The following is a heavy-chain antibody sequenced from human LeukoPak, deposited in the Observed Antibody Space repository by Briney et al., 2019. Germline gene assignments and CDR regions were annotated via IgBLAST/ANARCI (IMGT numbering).Heavy chain of an antibody. CDR3: ARVYCSSTSCRYYFDY. CDR1: GYIFINYA. J-gene: IGHJ4*02. Sequence: ASVKVSCKASGYIFINYAVHWVRQAPGQRHEWMGWINVVNGNTEYSQKFQGRITITRDTSANTAYMELISLRSEDTAVYFCARVYCSSTSCRYYFDYWGQGTLVTVSS. D-gene: IGHD2-2*01. V-gene: IGHV1-3*01. CDR2: INVVNGNT.